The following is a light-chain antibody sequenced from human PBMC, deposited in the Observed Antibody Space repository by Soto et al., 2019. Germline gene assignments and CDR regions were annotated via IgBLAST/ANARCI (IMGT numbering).Light chain of an antibody. J-gene: IGLJ1*01. V-gene: IGLV2-18*02. CDR2: EVS. CDR1: SSDVGSYNR. Sequence: QSVLTQPPSVSGSPGQSVTISCTGTSSDVGSYNRVSWYQQPPGTAPKLLIYEVSNRPSGVPDRSSGSKSGNTASLTISGLQAEDEADYYCSSYTSSSTYVFGSGTKVTV. CDR3: SSYTSSSTYV.